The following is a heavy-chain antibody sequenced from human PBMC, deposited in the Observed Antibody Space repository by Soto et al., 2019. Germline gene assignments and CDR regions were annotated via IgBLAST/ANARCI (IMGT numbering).Heavy chain of an antibody. CDR1: GFTFSSYA. V-gene: IGHV3-23*01. Sequence: GGSLRLSCAASGFTFSSYAMSWVRQAPGKGLEWVSAISGSGGSTYYADSVKGRFTISRDNSKNTLYLQMNSLRAEDTAVYYCAKLGNIVVVPLLFDYWGQGTLVTVSS. J-gene: IGHJ4*02. CDR2: ISGSGGST. D-gene: IGHD2-2*01. CDR3: AKLGNIVVVPLLFDY.